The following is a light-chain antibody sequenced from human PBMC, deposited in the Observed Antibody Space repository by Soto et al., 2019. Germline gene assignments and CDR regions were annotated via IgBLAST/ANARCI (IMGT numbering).Light chain of an antibody. J-gene: IGKJ1*01. Sequence: EKVMTQSPATLSVSPGERATLSCRASQSVSSNLAWYQQKPGQAPRLLIYGASTRATGIPARFSGSGSGTEFTLTISSLQSEDFAVYYCQQRSNWPPTFGQGTKVEIK. V-gene: IGKV3-15*01. CDR3: QQRSNWPPT. CDR1: QSVSSN. CDR2: GAS.